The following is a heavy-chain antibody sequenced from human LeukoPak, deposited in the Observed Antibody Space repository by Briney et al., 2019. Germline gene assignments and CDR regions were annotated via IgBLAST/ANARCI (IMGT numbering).Heavy chain of an antibody. D-gene: IGHD4-17*01. Sequence: SVKVSCKASGGTFSSYAISWVRQAPGQGLEWMGRIIPILGIANYAQKFQGRVTITADKSTSTAYMELSSLRSEDTAVYYCARDHLSSTVTTIYYYYYYGMDVWGQGTTVTVSS. V-gene: IGHV1-69*04. CDR1: GGTFSSYA. CDR3: ARDHLSSTVTTIYYYYYYGMDV. CDR2: IIPILGIA. J-gene: IGHJ6*02.